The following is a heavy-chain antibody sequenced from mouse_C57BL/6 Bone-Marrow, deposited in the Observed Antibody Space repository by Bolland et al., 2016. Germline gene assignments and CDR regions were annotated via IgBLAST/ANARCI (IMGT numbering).Heavy chain of an antibody. J-gene: IGHJ4*01. Sequence: YNEKFKGKATLTADTSSSTAYMQLSSLTSEDSAVYFCARLLRWNFDYWGQGTS. V-gene: IGHV1-77*01. CDR3: RLLRWNFDY. D-gene: IGHD1-1*01.